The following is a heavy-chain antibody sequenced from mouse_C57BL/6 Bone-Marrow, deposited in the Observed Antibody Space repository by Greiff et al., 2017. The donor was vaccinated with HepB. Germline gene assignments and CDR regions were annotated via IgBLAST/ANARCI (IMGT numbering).Heavy chain of an antibody. Sequence: EVKLVESGGGLVQPGGSMKLSCVASGFTFSNYWMNWVRQSPEKGLEWVAQIRLKSDNYATHYAESVKGRFTISRDDSKSSVYLQMNNLRAEDTGIYYCTGSGSSYAGWYLEGWGTGTTVTVSS. D-gene: IGHD1-1*01. CDR1: GFTFSNYW. CDR2: IRLKSDNYAT. J-gene: IGHJ1*03. CDR3: TGSGSSYAGWYLEG. V-gene: IGHV6-3*01.